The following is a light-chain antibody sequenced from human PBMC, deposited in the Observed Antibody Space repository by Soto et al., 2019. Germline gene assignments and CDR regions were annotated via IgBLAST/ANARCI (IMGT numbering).Light chain of an antibody. CDR2: EVS. Sequence: QSALPQPASVSGSPGQSITISCIGTSSDFGSYNLVSWYQQHPGKAPKVLIYEVSERPSGVSNRVSGSKSGNTASLTISGLQAGDEAEYYCCSYAGSRTHVLFGGGTKLTVL. CDR1: SSDFGSYNL. J-gene: IGLJ2*01. CDR3: CSYAGSRTHVL. V-gene: IGLV2-23*02.